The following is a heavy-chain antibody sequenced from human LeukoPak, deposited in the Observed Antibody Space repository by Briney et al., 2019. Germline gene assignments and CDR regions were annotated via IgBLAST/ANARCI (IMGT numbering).Heavy chain of an antibody. V-gene: IGHV4-59*08. D-gene: IGHD3-22*01. Sequence: SETLSLTCTVSGGSISGFSWSWIRQPPGKGLEWIGYIYYSGSTNYNPSLKSRVTISVDTSKNQFSLKLSSVTAADTAVYYCARHTTPYESSGYSFDDWGQGTLVTVSS. CDR1: GGSISGFS. CDR3: ARHTTPYESSGYSFDD. J-gene: IGHJ4*02. CDR2: IYYSGST.